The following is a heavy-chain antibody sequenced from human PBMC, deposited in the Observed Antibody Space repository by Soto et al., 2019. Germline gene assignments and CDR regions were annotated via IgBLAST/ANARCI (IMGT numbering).Heavy chain of an antibody. CDR1: GFTFSSYG. Sequence: QVQLVESGGGVVQPGRSLRLSCAASGFTFSSYGMHWVRQAPGKGLEWVAVISYDGSNKYYADSVKGRFTISRDNSKNTLYLQMNSLRAEDTAVYYCAKENHLYSSSPDFDYWGQGTLVTVSS. CDR3: AKENHLYSSSPDFDY. J-gene: IGHJ4*02. V-gene: IGHV3-30*18. CDR2: ISYDGSNK. D-gene: IGHD6-13*01.